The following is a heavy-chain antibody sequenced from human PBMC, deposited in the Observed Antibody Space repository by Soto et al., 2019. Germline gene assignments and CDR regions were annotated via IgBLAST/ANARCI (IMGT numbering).Heavy chain of an antibody. J-gene: IGHJ5*02. CDR2: ISESGDNT. V-gene: IGHV3-23*01. D-gene: IGHD5-12*01. Sequence: EVQLLESGGGSVQPGGSLRLSCAASGFTFSSYAMTWARQAPGKGLEWVSGISESGDNTYYADSVKGRLSISRDDSKNTLYLQMNILSVENTALYYCTRGLGYGGPFDPFGQGTVVTVSS. CDR3: TRGLGYGGPFDP. CDR1: GFTFSSYA.